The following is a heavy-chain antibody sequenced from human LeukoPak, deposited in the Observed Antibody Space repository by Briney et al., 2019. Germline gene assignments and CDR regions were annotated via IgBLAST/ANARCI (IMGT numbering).Heavy chain of an antibody. Sequence: GGSLRLSCAASGFNVSNNYMSWVRQAPGKGLEWVSVIYRGGSTYYADSVKGRFIMSRDNSKNTVYLQMDSLRAEDTAVYYCARDRGAAVGNWGQGTLVTVSS. J-gene: IGHJ4*02. V-gene: IGHV3-53*01. CDR2: IYRGGST. D-gene: IGHD3-10*01. CDR1: GFNVSNNY. CDR3: ARDRGAAVGN.